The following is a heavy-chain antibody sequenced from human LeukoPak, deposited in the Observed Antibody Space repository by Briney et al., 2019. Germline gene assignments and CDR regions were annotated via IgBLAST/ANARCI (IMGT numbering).Heavy chain of an antibody. CDR1: GGSISSSSYY. J-gene: IGHJ5*02. CDR2: IYYSGST. CDR3: ARDEQYYDILTGRGYNWFDP. Sequence: PSETLSLTCTVSGGSISSSSYYWGWIRQPPGKGLEWIGSIYYSGSTYYNPSLKSRVTISVDTSKNQFSLKLSSVTAADTAVYYCARDEQYYDILTGRGYNWFDPWGQGTLVTVSS. V-gene: IGHV4-39*07. D-gene: IGHD3-9*01.